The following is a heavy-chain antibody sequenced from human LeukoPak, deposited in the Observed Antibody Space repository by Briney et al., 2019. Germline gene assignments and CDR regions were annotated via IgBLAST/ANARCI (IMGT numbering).Heavy chain of an antibody. CDR1: GFXFSSYS. D-gene: IGHD2-2*01. CDR2: ISSSSSTI. CDR3: ARSDCSSTSCYFSFDY. Sequence: GGSLRLSCAASGFXFSSYSINWVRQAPGKGLEWLSYISSSSSTIYYADSVKGRFTISRDNAKNSLYLQMNSLRDEDTAVYYCARSDCSSTSCYFSFDYWGQGTLVTVSS. J-gene: IGHJ4*02. V-gene: IGHV3-48*02.